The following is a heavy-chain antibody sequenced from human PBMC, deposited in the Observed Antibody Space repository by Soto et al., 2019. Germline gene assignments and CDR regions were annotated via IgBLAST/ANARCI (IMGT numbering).Heavy chain of an antibody. D-gene: IGHD1-1*01. CDR1: GYSFTSYW. Sequence: GESLKISCKGSGYSFTSYWIGWVRQMPGKGLEWMGIIYPGDSDTRYSPSFQGQVTISADKSISTAYLQWSSLKASDTAMYYCARFKRDGYNYSPLYYWGQGTLVPVSS. V-gene: IGHV5-51*01. CDR2: IYPGDSDT. CDR3: ARFKRDGYNYSPLYY. J-gene: IGHJ4*02.